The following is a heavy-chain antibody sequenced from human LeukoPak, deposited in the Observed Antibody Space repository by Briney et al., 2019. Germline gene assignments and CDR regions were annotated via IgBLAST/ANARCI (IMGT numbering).Heavy chain of an antibody. CDR1: GFTFSSYA. Sequence: GRSLRLSCAASGFTFSSYAMHWVRQAPGKGLEWVAVISYDGSNKYHADSVKGRFTISRDNSKNTLYLQMNSLRAEDTAVYYCARDLGCSSTSCYGNWFDPWGQGTLVTASS. V-gene: IGHV3-30*04. CDR3: ARDLGCSSTSCYGNWFDP. D-gene: IGHD2-2*01. CDR2: ISYDGSNK. J-gene: IGHJ5*02.